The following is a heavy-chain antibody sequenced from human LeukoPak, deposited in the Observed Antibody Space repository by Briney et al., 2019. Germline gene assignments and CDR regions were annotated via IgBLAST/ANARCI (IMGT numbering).Heavy chain of an antibody. CDR3: ATVSRLGATLAY. D-gene: IGHD1-26*01. V-gene: IGHV1-24*01. Sequence: ASVKVSCKVSGYTLTELSMHWVRQAPGKGLEWMGGFDPEDGETIYAQKFQGRVTMTEDTSTDTAYMELSSLRSEDTAVYYCATVSRLGATLAYWGQGTLVTVSS. CDR2: FDPEDGET. CDR1: GYTLTELS. J-gene: IGHJ4*02.